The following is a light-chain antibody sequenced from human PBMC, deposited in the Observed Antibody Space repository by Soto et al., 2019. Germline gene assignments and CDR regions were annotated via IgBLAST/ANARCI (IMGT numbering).Light chain of an antibody. J-gene: IGKJ1*01. Sequence: DIQMTQSPSTLSASVGDSVTITCRASQSISSWLAWYQQKPGKAPKLLIYDASSLESGVPSRFSGSGSGTEFTLTISSLQPDDFATYYCQQYNSYLFGQGTKVEIK. CDR3: QQYNSYL. CDR2: DAS. CDR1: QSISSW. V-gene: IGKV1-5*01.